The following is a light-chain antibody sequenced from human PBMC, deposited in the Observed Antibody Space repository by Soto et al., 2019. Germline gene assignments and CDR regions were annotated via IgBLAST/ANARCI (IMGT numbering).Light chain of an antibody. Sequence: ENVLTQSPGTLSLSPGERATLSCRASQTVSSSHLAWYQQKPGQAPNLLIYGASSRATGIPDRFSGSGSGTDFTLTISRLEPEDFAVYYCQHYGSSPRTFGGGTKVEIK. CDR1: QTVSSSH. CDR3: QHYGSSPRT. J-gene: IGKJ4*01. V-gene: IGKV3-20*01. CDR2: GAS.